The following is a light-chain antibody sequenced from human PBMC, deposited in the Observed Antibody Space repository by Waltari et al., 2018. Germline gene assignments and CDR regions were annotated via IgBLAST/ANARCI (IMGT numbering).Light chain of an antibody. CDR1: SNDVGTDNL. J-gene: IGLJ1*01. V-gene: IGLV2-23*01. Sequence: QSALTQPAPVSGSPGQSITISCTGVSNDVGTDNLLAWSQQYPGKAPKLMIYEASKRPSGVSNRFSGSKSGNTASLTISGLQAEDEADYFCCSYVGSSTSYVFGIGTKVTVL. CDR3: CSYVGSSTSYV. CDR2: EAS.